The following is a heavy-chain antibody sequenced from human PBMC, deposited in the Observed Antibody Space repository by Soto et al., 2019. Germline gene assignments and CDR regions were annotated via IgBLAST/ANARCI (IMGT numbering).Heavy chain of an antibody. D-gene: IGHD3-16*01. Sequence: PGGSLRLSCAASGFTISSRDNHATNWVRQAPGKGPEWISTISSDGSNRHYADSVLGRFTISRDSSRNTVNLLMNSLRAEDTAVYYCAKDRSLGDQRTYYFDYWGQGTLVTVSS. CDR2: ISSDGSNR. V-gene: IGHV3-23*01. CDR1: GFTISSRDNHA. J-gene: IGHJ4*02. CDR3: AKDRSLGDQRTYYFDY.